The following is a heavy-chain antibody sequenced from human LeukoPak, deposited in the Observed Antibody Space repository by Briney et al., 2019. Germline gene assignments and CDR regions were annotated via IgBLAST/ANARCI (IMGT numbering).Heavy chain of an antibody. CDR2: ISNSGAGT. CDR3: ARSYGNFDY. J-gene: IGHJ4*02. V-gene: IGHV3-23*01. CDR1: GFTFSNYA. Sequence: GGSLRLSCAASGFTFSNYAMSWVRQAPGKGLEWVSTISNSGAGTYYADSVKGRFTISRDNSKDTLYLQMNSLRAEDTAVYYCARSYGNFDYWGQGTLVTVSS. D-gene: IGHD5-18*01.